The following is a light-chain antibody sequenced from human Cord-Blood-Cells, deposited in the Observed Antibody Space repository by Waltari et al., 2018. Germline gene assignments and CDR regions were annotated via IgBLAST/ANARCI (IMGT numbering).Light chain of an antibody. V-gene: IGKV1-8*01. CDR1: QGISSY. CDR3: QQYYSYPIT. CDR2: AVS. Sequence: AIRMTQSPSSFSASTGDRVTITCRASQGISSYLAWYHQKPGKAPKLLIYAVSTLQSGVPSSFSGSGSGTDFTLTISCLQSEEFATYYGQQYYSYPITFGQGTRLEIK. J-gene: IGKJ5*01.